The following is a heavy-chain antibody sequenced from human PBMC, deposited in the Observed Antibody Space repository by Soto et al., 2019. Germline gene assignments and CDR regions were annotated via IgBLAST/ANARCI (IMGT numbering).Heavy chain of an antibody. V-gene: IGHV3-7*03. CDR3: SRENWFQDY. CDR2: INLDGSEQ. D-gene: IGHD3-9*01. J-gene: IGHJ4*02. Sequence: GGALRLSCVASGFTFTRYYMTWVRQAPGKGLEWVASINLDGSEQFYVDSVKGRFIISRDNARSSLYLQMNSLRAEDTALYLCSRENWFQDYWGPGTLVTVSS. CDR1: GFTFTRYY.